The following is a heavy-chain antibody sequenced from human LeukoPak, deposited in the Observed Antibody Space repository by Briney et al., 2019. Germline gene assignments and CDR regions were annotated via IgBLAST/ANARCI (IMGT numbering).Heavy chain of an antibody. J-gene: IGHJ2*01. V-gene: IGHV4-4*07. CDR1: GGSISSYY. Sequence: SETLSLTWTVAGGSISSYYWSWIRQPAGKGLEWIGRIYTSGSTNYNPYLQSRVTMSVDTSKNQISLKLSSVTAADTAVYYCARDAPWYCSSTSCPVYWYFDLWGRGTLVTVSS. D-gene: IGHD2-2*01. CDR2: IYTSGST. CDR3: ARDAPWYCSSTSCPVYWYFDL.